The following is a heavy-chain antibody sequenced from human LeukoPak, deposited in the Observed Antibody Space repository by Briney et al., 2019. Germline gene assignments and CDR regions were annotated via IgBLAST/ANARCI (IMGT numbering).Heavy chain of an antibody. CDR1: GFTFSGYY. CDR2: ISGSGTTT. J-gene: IGHJ4*02. CDR3: TRSARPLDS. D-gene: IGHD6-25*01. V-gene: IGHV3-11*01. Sequence: GGSLRLSCAASGFTFSGYYMSWIRQALGKGLEWVSYISGSGTTTFFADSVKGRFTISRDNAKNSLYLQMNSLRADDTAVYYCTRSARPLDSWGQGTLVTVSS.